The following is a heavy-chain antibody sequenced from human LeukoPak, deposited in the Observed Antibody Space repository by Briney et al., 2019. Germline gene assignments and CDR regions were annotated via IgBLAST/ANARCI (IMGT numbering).Heavy chain of an antibody. Sequence: SETLSLTCAVYGASFSGYYWSWIRQPPGKGLEWIGEINHSGSTNYNPSLKSRVTISVDTSKNQFSLKLSSVTAADTAVYYCARGIYDYVWGSYRLAKYFDYWGQGTLVTVSS. CDR3: ARGIYDYVWGSYRLAKYFDY. CDR1: GASFSGYY. D-gene: IGHD3-16*02. V-gene: IGHV4-34*01. CDR2: INHSGST. J-gene: IGHJ4*02.